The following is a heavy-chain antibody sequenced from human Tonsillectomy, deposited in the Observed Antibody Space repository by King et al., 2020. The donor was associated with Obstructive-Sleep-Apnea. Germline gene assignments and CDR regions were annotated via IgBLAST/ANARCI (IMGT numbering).Heavy chain of an antibody. CDR2: ISYDGSNK. Sequence: VQLVESGGGVVQPGRSLRLSCAASGFIFSSYAMHWVRQAPGKGLEWVAVISYDGSNKYYADSVKGRFTISRDNSKNTLYLQMNSLRAEDTAVYYCARDLRGAGSTYYYYGMDVWGQGTTVTVSS. V-gene: IGHV3-30*04. CDR1: GFIFSSYA. CDR3: ARDLRGAGSTYYYYGMDV. J-gene: IGHJ6*02. D-gene: IGHD1-14*01.